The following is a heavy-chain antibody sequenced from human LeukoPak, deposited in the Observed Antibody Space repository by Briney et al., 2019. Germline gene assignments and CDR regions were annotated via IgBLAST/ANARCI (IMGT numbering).Heavy chain of an antibody. CDR1: GYTFTSYD. J-gene: IGHJ4*02. CDR3: ARGPPNWGFDY. CDR2: MSPKSGNT. V-gene: IGHV1-8*01. D-gene: IGHD7-27*01. Sequence: VASVKVSCKASGYTFTSYDINWVRLATGQGPEWMGWMSPKSGNTGYAQKFQGRVTMTRNTSTSTAYMELSSLRSEDTAVYYCARGPPNWGFDYWGQGTLVTVSS.